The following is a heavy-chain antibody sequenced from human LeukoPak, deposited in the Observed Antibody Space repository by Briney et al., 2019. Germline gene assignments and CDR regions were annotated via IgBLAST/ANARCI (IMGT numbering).Heavy chain of an antibody. D-gene: IGHD5-18*01. Sequence: PSETLSLTCTVSGGSISSYYWSWIRQPPGKGLEWIGYIYYSGSTNYNPSLKSRVTISVDTSKNQFSLKLSSVTAADTAVYYCARAPGHSYGYLDIWGQGTMVTVPS. V-gene: IGHV4-59*01. CDR1: GGSISSYY. CDR2: IYYSGST. J-gene: IGHJ3*02. CDR3: ARAPGHSYGYLDI.